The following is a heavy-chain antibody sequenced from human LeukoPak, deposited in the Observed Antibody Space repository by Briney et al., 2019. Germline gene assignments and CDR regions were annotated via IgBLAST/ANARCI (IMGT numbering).Heavy chain of an antibody. J-gene: IGHJ4*02. CDR3: ATRQAPPFDY. CDR2: IWYDGSNK. V-gene: IGHV3-33*01. Sequence: GGSLRLSCAASGFTFSSYGMHWVRQAPGKGLEGVAVIWYDGSNKYYADSVKGRFTISRDNSKNTLYLQMNSLRAEDTAVYYCATRQAPPFDYWGQGTLVTVSS. CDR1: GFTFSSYG. D-gene: IGHD1-14*01.